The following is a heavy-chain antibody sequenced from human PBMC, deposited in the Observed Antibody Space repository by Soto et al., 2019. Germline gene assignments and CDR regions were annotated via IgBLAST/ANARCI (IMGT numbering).Heavy chain of an antibody. D-gene: IGHD2-15*01. Sequence: QVQLVQSGAEVKKPGASVKVSCKASGYTFTSYYMHWVRQAPGQGLEWMGIINPSGGSTSYAQKFQGRVTMTRDTSTSTVYMELSSPRSEDTAVYYCARVYCSGGSCYYDAFDIWGQGTMVTVSS. CDR1: GYTFTSYY. V-gene: IGHV1-46*01. J-gene: IGHJ3*02. CDR2: INPSGGST. CDR3: ARVYCSGGSCYYDAFDI.